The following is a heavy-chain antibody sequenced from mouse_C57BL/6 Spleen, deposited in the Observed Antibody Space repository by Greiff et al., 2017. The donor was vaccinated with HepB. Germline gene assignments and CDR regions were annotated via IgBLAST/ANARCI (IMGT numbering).Heavy chain of an antibody. CDR1: GYTFTSYW. J-gene: IGHJ2*01. CDR3: ARSDDYDRGFDY. D-gene: IGHD2-4*01. V-gene: IGHV1-53*01. CDR2: INPSNGGT. Sequence: VQLQQSGTELVKPGASVKLSCKASGYTFTSYWMHWVKQRPGQGLEWIGNINPSNGGTNYNEKFKSKATLTVDKSSSTAYMQLSSLTSEDSAVYDCARSDDYDRGFDYWGQGTTLTVSS.